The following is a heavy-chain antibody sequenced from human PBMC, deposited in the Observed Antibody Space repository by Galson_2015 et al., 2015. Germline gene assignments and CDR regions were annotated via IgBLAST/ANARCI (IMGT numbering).Heavy chain of an antibody. CDR3: ARGDGVVAATHPHRFDP. J-gene: IGHJ5*02. Sequence: SVKVSCKASGYTFTSYGISWVRQAPGQGLEWMGWISAYNGNTNYAQKLQGRVTMTTDTSTSTAYMELRSLRSDDTAVYYCARGDGVVAATHPHRFDPWGQGTLVTVSS. CDR2: ISAYNGNT. CDR1: GYTFTSYG. V-gene: IGHV1-18*01. D-gene: IGHD2-15*01.